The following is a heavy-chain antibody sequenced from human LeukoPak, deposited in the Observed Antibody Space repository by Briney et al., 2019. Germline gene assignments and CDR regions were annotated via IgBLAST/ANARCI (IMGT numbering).Heavy chain of an antibody. V-gene: IGHV3-30*02. J-gene: IGHJ4*02. CDR1: GFTFSSNG. CDR3: ARDWGTSSLYLVN. Sequence: GGSLRLSCAASGFTFSSNGMHWVRQAPGKGLECVALIQNDGNNKKYADSVKGRFTISRDNSKNTLYLQMNSLGAEDTGVYYCARDWGTSSLYLVNWGQGPLVTVSS. CDR2: IQNDGNNK. D-gene: IGHD6-6*01.